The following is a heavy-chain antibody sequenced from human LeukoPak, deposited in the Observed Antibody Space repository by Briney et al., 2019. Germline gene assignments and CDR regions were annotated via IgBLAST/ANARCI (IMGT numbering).Heavy chain of an antibody. D-gene: IGHD5-18*01. Sequence: SETLSLTCTVSGGSISSYYWSWIRQPPGKGLEWIGYIYYSGSTNYNPSLKSRVTISVDTSKNQFSLKLSSVTAADTAVYYCARGSRRGYSSGPVLDAFDIWGQGTMVTVSS. CDR2: IYYSGST. CDR1: GGSISSYY. CDR3: ARGSRRGYSSGPVLDAFDI. V-gene: IGHV4-59*12. J-gene: IGHJ3*02.